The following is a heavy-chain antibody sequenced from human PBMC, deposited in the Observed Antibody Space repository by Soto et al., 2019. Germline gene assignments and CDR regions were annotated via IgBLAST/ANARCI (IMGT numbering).Heavy chain of an antibody. D-gene: IGHD3-16*01. CDR2: ISAYNGNT. Sequence: ASVKVSCKASGYTFTSYGISWVRQAPGQGLEWMGWISAYNGNTNYAQKLQGRVTMTKDTSKSTAYMELRSLRSDDTAVYYCARYDPMDPLGRFDPWGQGNPVTVSS. CDR1: GYTFTSYG. CDR3: ARYDPMDPLGRFDP. V-gene: IGHV1-18*04. J-gene: IGHJ5*02.